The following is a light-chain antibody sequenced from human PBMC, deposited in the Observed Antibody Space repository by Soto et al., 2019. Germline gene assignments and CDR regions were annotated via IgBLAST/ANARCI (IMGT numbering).Light chain of an antibody. CDR2: AAS. V-gene: IGKV1-39*01. J-gene: IGKJ5*01. CDR3: QQSYSTPH. Sequence: DIQMTQSPSTLSASVGDSVTITCRASQGITSYLAWYQQKPGKAPKLLIYAASSLQSGVPSRFSGSGSGTDFTLTISSLQPEDFATYYCQQSYSTPHFGQGTRLEIK. CDR1: QGITSY.